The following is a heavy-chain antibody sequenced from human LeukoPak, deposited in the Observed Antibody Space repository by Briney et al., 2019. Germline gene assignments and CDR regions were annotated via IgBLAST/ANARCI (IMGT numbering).Heavy chain of an antibody. CDR1: RFSFSDYW. CDR3: ARDPESQKGRDGLDY. V-gene: IGHV3-7*01. D-gene: IGHD1-14*01. J-gene: IGHJ4*02. Sequence: GGSLRLSCVASRFSFSDYWMSWVRQAPGKGLEWVASIKTDGSAKYCVDSLKGRFTISRDNAKNSLYLQMNNLRAEDTAVYYCARDPESQKGRDGLDYWGQGSLVTVAS. CDR2: IKTDGSAK.